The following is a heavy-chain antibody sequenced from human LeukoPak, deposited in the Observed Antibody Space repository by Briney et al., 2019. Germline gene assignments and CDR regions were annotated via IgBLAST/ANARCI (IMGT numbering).Heavy chain of an antibody. CDR2: INSDGSST. CDR3: ARGISYQLPIDY. J-gene: IGHJ4*02. Sequence: GGSLRLSCAASGFTFSSYAMHWVRQAPGKGLVWVSRINSDGSSTSYADSVKGRFTISRDNAKNTLYLQMNSLRAEDTAVYYCARGISYQLPIDYWGQGTLVTVSS. V-gene: IGHV3-74*01. D-gene: IGHD2-2*01. CDR1: GFTFSSYA.